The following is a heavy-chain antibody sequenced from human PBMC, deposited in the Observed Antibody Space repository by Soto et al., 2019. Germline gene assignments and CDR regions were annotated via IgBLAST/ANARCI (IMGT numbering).Heavy chain of an antibody. CDR1: GGSFSGYY. D-gene: IGHD3-22*01. CDR2: INHSGST. J-gene: IGHJ4*02. V-gene: IGHV4-34*01. Sequence: SETLSLTCAVYGGSFSGYYWSWIRQPPGKGLEWIGEINHSGSTNYNPSLKSRVTISVDTSKNQFSLKLSSVTAADTAVYYCARVYDYDSSGYLDYWGQGTLVTVSS. CDR3: ARVYDYDSSGYLDY.